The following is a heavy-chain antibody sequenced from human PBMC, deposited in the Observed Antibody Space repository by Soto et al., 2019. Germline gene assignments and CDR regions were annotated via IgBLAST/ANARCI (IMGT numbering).Heavy chain of an antibody. CDR1: GINLAAHA. D-gene: IGHD2-8*01. CDR2: SWYGGKT. CDR3: VRVRNNNDRRLDV. J-gene: IGHJ6*02. Sequence: QEQLVESGGGMVHPGTSLRLSCATSGINLAAHAMHWVRQTPGKGLEWVALSWYGGKTFYGDSVKGRFTISRDTSTSTVFLDMQSLRPDDTAVYFCVRVRNNNDRRLDVWGQGTTVIVSS. V-gene: IGHV3-33*01.